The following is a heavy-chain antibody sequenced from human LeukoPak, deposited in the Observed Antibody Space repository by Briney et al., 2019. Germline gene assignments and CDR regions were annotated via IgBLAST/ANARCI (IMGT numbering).Heavy chain of an antibody. D-gene: IGHD2-2*01. CDR2: ISSNGGST. CDR3: VNGRVVPAAPLDY. CDR1: GFTFSSYA. V-gene: IGHV3-64D*06. Sequence: PGGSLRLSCSASGFTFSSYAMHWVRQAPGKGLEYVSAISSNGGSTYYADSVKGRFTISRDNSKNTLYLQMSSLRAEDTAVYYCVNGRVVPAAPLDYWGQGTLVTVSS. J-gene: IGHJ4*02.